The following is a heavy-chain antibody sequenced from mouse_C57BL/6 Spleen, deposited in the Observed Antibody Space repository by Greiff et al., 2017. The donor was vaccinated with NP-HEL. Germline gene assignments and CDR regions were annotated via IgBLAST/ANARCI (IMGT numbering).Heavy chain of an antibody. Sequence: VQLKESGPELVKPGASVKISCKASGYSFTGYYMNWVKQSPEKSLEWIGEINPSTGGTTYNQKFKAKATLTVDKSSSTAYMQLKSLTSEDSAVYYCARKKDGYTFAYWGQGTLVTVSA. CDR3: ARKKDGYTFAY. CDR1: GYSFTGYY. D-gene: IGHD2-3*01. J-gene: IGHJ3*01. V-gene: IGHV1-42*01. CDR2: INPSTGGT.